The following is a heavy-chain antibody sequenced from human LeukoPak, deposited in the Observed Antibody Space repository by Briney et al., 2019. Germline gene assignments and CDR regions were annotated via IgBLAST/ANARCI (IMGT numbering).Heavy chain of an antibody. V-gene: IGHV1-69*13. CDR2: IIPIFGTA. D-gene: IGHD2-2*02. CDR1: GGTFSSYA. Sequence: EASVKVSCKASGGTFSSYAISWVRQAPGQGLEWMGGIIPIFGTANYAQKFQGRVTITADESTSTAYMELSSLRSEDTAVYYCAIYTPSKTFDYWGQGTLVTVSS. J-gene: IGHJ4*02. CDR3: AIYTPSKTFDY.